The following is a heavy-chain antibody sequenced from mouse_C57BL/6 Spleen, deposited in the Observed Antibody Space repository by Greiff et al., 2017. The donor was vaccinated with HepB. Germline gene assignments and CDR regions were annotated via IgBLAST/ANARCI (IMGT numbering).Heavy chain of an antibody. Sequence: DVKLQESGGDLVKPGGSLKLSCAASGFTFSSYGMSWVRQTPDKRLEWVATISSGGSYTNYPDSVKGRFTVTRDNAKNTLYLQMSSLKSEDTAMYYRARHDGYSVDYWGQGTTLTVSS. CDR2: ISSGGSYT. CDR1: GFTFSSYG. D-gene: IGHD2-3*01. V-gene: IGHV5-6*02. J-gene: IGHJ2*01. CDR3: ARHDGYSVDY.